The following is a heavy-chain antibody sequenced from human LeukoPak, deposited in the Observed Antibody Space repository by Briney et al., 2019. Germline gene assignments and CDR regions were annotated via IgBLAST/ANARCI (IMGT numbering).Heavy chain of an antibody. CDR3: ARGLSGYASSLGY. V-gene: IGHV3-23*01. CDR1: GFSFSSHG. J-gene: IGHJ4*02. CDR2: SSPSGNIT. D-gene: IGHD6-6*01. Sequence: GESLRLPCAGSGFSFSSHGMNWGRQAPRKGLELVSGSSPSGNITNYKNSVRGRFTISRDNFKNTLSLQVNSLRAEDTAVYYCARGLSGYASSLGYWGQGTLVTVSA.